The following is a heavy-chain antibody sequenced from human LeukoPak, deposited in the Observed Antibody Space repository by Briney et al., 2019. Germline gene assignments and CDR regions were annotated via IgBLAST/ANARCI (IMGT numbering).Heavy chain of an antibody. CDR3: ARGQFQRDY. V-gene: IGHV4-34*01. Sequence: SETLSLTCAVYGGSFSGYYWNWIRQPPGKGLEWIGEINHSGRTKYNPSLKSRVTISVDTSRNQFSLILSPVTAADTAVYYCARGQFQRDYWGQGTLVTVSS. CDR2: INHSGRT. J-gene: IGHJ4*02. D-gene: IGHD5-24*01. CDR1: GGSFSGYY.